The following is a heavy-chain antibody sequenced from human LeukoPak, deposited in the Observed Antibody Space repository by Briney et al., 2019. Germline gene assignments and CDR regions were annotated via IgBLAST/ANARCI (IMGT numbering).Heavy chain of an antibody. Sequence: GASVKVSCKASGYTFTGYYMHWVRQAPGQGLEWMGWISPNSGGTNYAQKFQGRVTMTRDTSISTAYMELSSLRSEDTAVYYCARGMGYYYYYMDVWGKGTTVTISS. J-gene: IGHJ6*03. CDR1: GYTFTGYY. V-gene: IGHV1-2*02. CDR2: ISPNSGGT. D-gene: IGHD2-8*01. CDR3: ARGMGYYYYYMDV.